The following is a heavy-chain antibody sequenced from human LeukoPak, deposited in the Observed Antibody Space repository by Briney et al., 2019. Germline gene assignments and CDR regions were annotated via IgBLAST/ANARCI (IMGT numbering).Heavy chain of an antibody. J-gene: IGHJ3*02. CDR2: IYYSGST. CDR1: GGSISSSSYY. V-gene: IGHV4-39*01. Sequence: SETLSLTCTVSGGSISSSSYYWGWIRQPPGKGLEWIGSIYYSGSTYYNPSLKSRVTISVDTSKNQFSLKLSSVTAADTAVYYCARHGSGIAVAARAFDIWGQGTMVTVSS. CDR3: ARHGSGIAVAARAFDI. D-gene: IGHD6-19*01.